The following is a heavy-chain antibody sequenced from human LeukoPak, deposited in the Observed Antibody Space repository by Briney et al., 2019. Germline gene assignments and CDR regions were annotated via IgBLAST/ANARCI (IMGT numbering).Heavy chain of an antibody. Sequence: ASVKVSCKASGGNFRNYGFHWVRQAPGQGLEWMGGMLPIFGTANYAQKFQGRVTITADESSNTASLDLSSLTSEDTAVYYCATDPNPYSSTSGYFDFWGQETLVTVSS. D-gene: IGHD6-6*01. V-gene: IGHV1-69*13. CDR1: GGNFRNYG. CDR3: ATDPNPYSSTSGYFDF. J-gene: IGHJ4*02. CDR2: MLPIFGTA.